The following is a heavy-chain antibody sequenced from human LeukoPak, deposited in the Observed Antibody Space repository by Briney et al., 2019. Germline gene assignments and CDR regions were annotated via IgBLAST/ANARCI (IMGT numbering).Heavy chain of an antibody. J-gene: IGHJ4*02. CDR3: TSDPRRLDC. Sequence: ASVKVSCKASGGTFSSYAISWVRQAPGQGLEWMGGIIPIFGTANYAQKFQGRVTMTRDTSTSTVYMELSSLRSEDTAVYYCTSDPRRLDCWGQGTLVTVSS. V-gene: IGHV1-69*05. CDR2: IIPIFGTA. CDR1: GGTFSSYA.